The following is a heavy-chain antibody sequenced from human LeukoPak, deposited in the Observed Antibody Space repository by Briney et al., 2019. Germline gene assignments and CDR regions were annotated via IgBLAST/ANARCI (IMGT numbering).Heavy chain of an antibody. J-gene: IGHJ4*02. CDR3: ARDLIDFWSGYYYYFDY. V-gene: IGHV3-21*01. Sequence: GGSLRLSCAASGFTFSSYSMNWVRQAPGKGLEWVSSISSSSSYIYYADSVKGRFTISRDNAKNSLYLQMNSLRAEDTAVYYCARDLIDFWSGYYYYFDYRGQGTLVTVSS. CDR2: ISSSSSYI. D-gene: IGHD3-3*01. CDR1: GFTFSSYS.